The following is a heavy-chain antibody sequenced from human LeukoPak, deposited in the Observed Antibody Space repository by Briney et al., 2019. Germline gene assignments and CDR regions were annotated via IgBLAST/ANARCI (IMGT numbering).Heavy chain of an antibody. V-gene: IGHV3-7*04. J-gene: IGHJ4*02. D-gene: IGHD5-24*01. CDR2: IKQDGSKK. Sequence: GGSLRLSCGASGFTFTSACMNWVRQAPRKGLELVANIKQDGSKKSYVNSVKGRFTISRDNAKNPLYLQMNSLRAEDTAIYYCTRVGYIDEGIDYWGQGTLVTVSS. CDR1: GFTFTSAC. CDR3: TRVGYIDEGIDY.